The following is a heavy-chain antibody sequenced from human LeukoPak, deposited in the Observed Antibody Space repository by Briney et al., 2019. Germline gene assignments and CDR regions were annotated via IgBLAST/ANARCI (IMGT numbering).Heavy chain of an antibody. CDR3: ARVEESASFDP. J-gene: IGHJ5*02. CDR1: GFTFSTYT. V-gene: IGHV3-21*01. D-gene: IGHD3-3*01. CDR2: ISSSDSYI. Sequence: PGGSLRLSCAASGFTFSTYTMNWVRQTPGKGLEWVSSISSSDSYIYYADSVKGRFTISRDNAKNSLYLQMNSLRAADTAVYYCARVEESASFDPWGQGTLVTVSS.